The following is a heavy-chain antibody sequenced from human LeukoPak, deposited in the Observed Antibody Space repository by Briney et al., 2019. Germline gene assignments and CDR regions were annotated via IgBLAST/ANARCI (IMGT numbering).Heavy chain of an antibody. CDR1: GGTFSSYA. Sequence: ASVKVSCKASGGTFSSYAISWVRQAPGQGLEWMGGIIPIFGTANYAQKFQGRVTITTDESTSTAYMELSSLRSEDTAVYYCARGKDIVVVPAAAPPDAFDIWGQGTMVTVSS. CDR2: IIPIFGTA. CDR3: ARGKDIVVVPAAAPPDAFDI. J-gene: IGHJ3*02. V-gene: IGHV1-69*05. D-gene: IGHD2-2*01.